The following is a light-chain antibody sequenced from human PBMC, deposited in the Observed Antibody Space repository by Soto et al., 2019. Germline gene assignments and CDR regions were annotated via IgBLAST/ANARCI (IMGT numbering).Light chain of an antibody. J-gene: IGKJ1*01. V-gene: IGKV3-15*01. CDR1: QSVSSN. CDR3: QQSNSWPRT. Sequence: EIVLTQSPGTLSLSPGERATLSCRASQSVSSNLAWYQQKPGQAPRLLIYDASTRATGVPARFSGSGSGTDFTLTISSLQSEDFAVYYCQQSNSWPRTFGQGTKVDIK. CDR2: DAS.